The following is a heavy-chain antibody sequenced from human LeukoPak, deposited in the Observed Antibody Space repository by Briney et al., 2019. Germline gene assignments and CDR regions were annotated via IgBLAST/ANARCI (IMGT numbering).Heavy chain of an antibody. CDR1: GYTFTGYY. CDR3: ARDLGYSSSWGNWFDP. Sequence: ASVKVSCKASGYTFTGYYIHWVRQAPGQGLEWMGQINPNSGGTNYAQKFQGRVTMTRDTSISTASMELSRLRSDDTAVYYCARDLGYSSSWGNWFDPWGQGTLVTVSS. CDR2: INPNSGGT. V-gene: IGHV1-2*06. D-gene: IGHD6-13*01. J-gene: IGHJ5*02.